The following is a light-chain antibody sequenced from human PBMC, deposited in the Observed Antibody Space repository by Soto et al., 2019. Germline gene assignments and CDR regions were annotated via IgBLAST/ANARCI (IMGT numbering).Light chain of an antibody. J-gene: IGLJ1*01. CDR1: SGSVGTYSL. CDR2: EGH. Sequence: QSVLAQPASVSGSPGQSITISCTGASGSVGTYSLVSWYQQHPGKAPKVVIYEGHKRPSGVSYRFSGSTSVHAASLTISGLQTDDEADYYCCLYVGATTYVFGTGTKVAGL. V-gene: IGLV2-23*01. CDR3: CLYVGATTYV.